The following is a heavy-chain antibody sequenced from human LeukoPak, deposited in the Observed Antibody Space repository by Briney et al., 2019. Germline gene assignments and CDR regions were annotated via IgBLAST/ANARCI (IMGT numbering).Heavy chain of an antibody. CDR3: ARVCQGKWFGVLYYMDV. D-gene: IGHD3-10*01. CDR1: GGSISSYY. J-gene: IGHJ6*03. CDR2: IYYSGST. Sequence: PSETLSLTCTVSGGSISSYYWSWIRQPPGKGLEWIGYIYYSGSTNYNPSLKSRVTISVDTSKNQFSLKLSSVTAADTAVYYCARVCQGKWFGVLYYMDVWGKGTTVTVSS. V-gene: IGHV4-59*01.